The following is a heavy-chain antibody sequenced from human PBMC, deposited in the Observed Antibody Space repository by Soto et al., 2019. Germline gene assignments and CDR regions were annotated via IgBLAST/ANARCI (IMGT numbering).Heavy chain of an antibody. J-gene: IGHJ1*01. D-gene: IGHD3-3*01. CDR3: ARAAPTRSFFGAEYFQH. V-gene: IGHV1-18*01. CDR2: ISAYNGNT. Sequence: VSVKVSCKASGYTFTSYGISWVRQAPGQGLEWMGWISAYNGNTNYAQKLQGRVTMTTDTSTSTAYMELRSLRSDDTAVYYCARAAPTRSFFGAEYFQHWGQGTLVTVSS. CDR1: GYTFTSYG.